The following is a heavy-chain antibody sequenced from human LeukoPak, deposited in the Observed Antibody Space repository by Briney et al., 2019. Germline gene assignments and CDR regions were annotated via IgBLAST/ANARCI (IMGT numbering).Heavy chain of an antibody. J-gene: IGHJ4*02. Sequence: ASVKVSCKASGYTFTTHYMHWVRQAPGQGLEWMGIINPSSGSTSYAQKFQGRVTMTRDTSTSTVYMELSSLGSEDTAIYYCARVLGAHRYGSIDHWGQGTLVTVSS. V-gene: IGHV1-46*01. CDR3: ARVLGAHRYGSIDH. CDR2: INPSSGST. D-gene: IGHD5-18*01. CDR1: GYTFTTHY.